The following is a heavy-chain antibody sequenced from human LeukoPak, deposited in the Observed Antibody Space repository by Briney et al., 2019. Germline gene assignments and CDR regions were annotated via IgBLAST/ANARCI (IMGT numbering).Heavy chain of an antibody. CDR1: GFTFSSYA. J-gene: IGHJ4*02. CDR2: ISGSGGST. V-gene: IGHV3-23*01. Sequence: GGSLRLSCAASGFTFSSYAMSWVRQAPGKGLEWVSAISGSGGSTYYADSVKGRFTISRDNSKNTLYLQMNSLRAEDTAVHYCARDLGGSEIENPFDYWGQGTLVTVSS. D-gene: IGHD2/OR15-2a*01. CDR3: ARDLGGSEIENPFDY.